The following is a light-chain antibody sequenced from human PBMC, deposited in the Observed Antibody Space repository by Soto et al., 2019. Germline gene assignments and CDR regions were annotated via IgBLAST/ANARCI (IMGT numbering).Light chain of an antibody. CDR1: QRINKY. CDR2: TAS. Sequence: DIQMTQSPSSLSASVGDSVTIPCRASQRINKYLNWYQQRSGRAPRLLIHTASSLHSGVPSRFSSSGSGSDFTLTISSLQAEDFATYFCQQSFSTPYTFCQGAKLEI. V-gene: IGKV1-39*01. CDR3: QQSFSTPYT. J-gene: IGKJ2*01.